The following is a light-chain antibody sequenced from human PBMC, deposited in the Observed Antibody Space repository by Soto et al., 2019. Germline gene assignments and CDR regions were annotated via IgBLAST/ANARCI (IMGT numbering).Light chain of an antibody. CDR1: QSVGGGY. V-gene: IGKV3-20*01. J-gene: IGKJ1*01. Sequence: EIVLTQSPGTLSLSPGERATLSCRASQSVGGGYLGWYQQKPGQAPRLLIYGASSRATGIPDRFTGRRSGTDFTLTISRLEPEDFAVYYCQQYGSSPRTFGQGTKVEIK. CDR3: QQYGSSPRT. CDR2: GAS.